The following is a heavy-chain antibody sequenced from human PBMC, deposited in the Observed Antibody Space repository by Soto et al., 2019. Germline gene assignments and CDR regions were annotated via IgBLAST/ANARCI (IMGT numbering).Heavy chain of an antibody. V-gene: IGHV3-23*01. CDR3: AKAYGASHSHFDY. D-gene: IGHD2-21*01. CDR1: GFTFRGYA. Sequence: EVQLLESGGGLAQPGGSLRLSCAASGFTFRGYAMSWVRQAPGKGPEWVSGISGSGDSTYHANSVKGRFTISRDNSKNPLYLQVNSLRAEDTAVYYCAKAYGASHSHFDYWGQGTLVTVSS. J-gene: IGHJ4*02. CDR2: ISGSGDST.